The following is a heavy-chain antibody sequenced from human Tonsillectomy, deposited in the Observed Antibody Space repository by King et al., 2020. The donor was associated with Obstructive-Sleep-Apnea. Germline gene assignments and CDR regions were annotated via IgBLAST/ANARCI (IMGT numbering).Heavy chain of an antibody. CDR3: ASGGPTVAGKAVDC. CDR2: INPKNDIT. D-gene: IGHD6-19*01. Sequence: QLVQSGAEVKKPGASVEVSCHPSGYTFTNYYIHWVRQAPGQGLEWMGWINPKNDITKYEQKFQGRVTRNRETSISTAYMELTSLTTDDSAMYYCASGGPTVAGKAVDCWGQGTLITVSS. J-gene: IGHJ4*02. CDR1: GYTFTNYY. V-gene: IGHV1-2*02.